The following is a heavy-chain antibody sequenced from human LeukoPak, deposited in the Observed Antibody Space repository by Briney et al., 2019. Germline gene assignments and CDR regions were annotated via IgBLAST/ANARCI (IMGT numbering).Heavy chain of an antibody. V-gene: IGHV1-8*03. CDR2: MNPNSGNT. D-gene: IGHD2-15*01. Sequence: ASVKVSCKASGYTFTSYGISWVRQATGQGLEWMGWMNPNSGNTGYAQKFQGRVTITRNTSISTAYMELSSLRSEDTAVYYCAKDGPQERYGPTFDYWGQGTLVTVSS. CDR3: AKDGPQERYGPTFDY. J-gene: IGHJ4*02. CDR1: GYTFTSYG.